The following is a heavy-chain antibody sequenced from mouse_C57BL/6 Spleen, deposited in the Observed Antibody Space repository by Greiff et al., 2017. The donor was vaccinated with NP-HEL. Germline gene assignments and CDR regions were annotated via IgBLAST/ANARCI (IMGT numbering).Heavy chain of an antibody. J-gene: IGHJ3*01. Sequence: QVQLKQPGAELVKPGASVKLSCKASGYTFTSYWMHWVKQRPGQGLEWIGMIHPNSGSTNYNEKFKSKATLTVDKSSSTAYMQLSSLTSEDSAVYYCARSGGYDYDPWFAYWGQGTLVTVSA. CDR1: GYTFTSYW. D-gene: IGHD2-4*01. V-gene: IGHV1-64*01. CDR3: ARSGGYDYDPWFAY. CDR2: IHPNSGST.